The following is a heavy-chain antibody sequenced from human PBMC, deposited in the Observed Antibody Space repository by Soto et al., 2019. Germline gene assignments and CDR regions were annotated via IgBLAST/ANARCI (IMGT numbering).Heavy chain of an antibody. Sequence: KPSETLSLTCTVSGGSINSGDYYWSWIRQPPGKGLEWIGYIYYSGSTYHNPSLKSRINISVDTSKNQFSLRLSSVTAADTAIYYCARNTSGRYFDYWGPGTLVTVSS. V-gene: IGHV4-30-4*01. J-gene: IGHJ4*02. D-gene: IGHD6-19*01. CDR3: ARNTSGRYFDY. CDR1: GGSINSGDYY. CDR2: IYYSGST.